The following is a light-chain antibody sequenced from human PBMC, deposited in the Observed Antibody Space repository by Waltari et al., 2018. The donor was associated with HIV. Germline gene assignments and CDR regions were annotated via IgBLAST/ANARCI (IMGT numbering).Light chain of an antibody. CDR2: QDS. Sequence: SYELTQPPSVSVSPGQTASITCSGDKLGEKYACWYQQKPGQSPVLVIYQDSKRPSSIPERFSGSNSGNTATLTISGTQAMDEADYYCQAWDSSTDYVFGTGTKVTVL. J-gene: IGLJ1*01. CDR1: KLGEKY. CDR3: QAWDSSTDYV. V-gene: IGLV3-1*01.